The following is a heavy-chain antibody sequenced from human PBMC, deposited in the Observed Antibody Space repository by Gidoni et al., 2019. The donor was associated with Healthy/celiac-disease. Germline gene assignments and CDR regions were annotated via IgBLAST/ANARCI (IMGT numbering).Heavy chain of an antibody. CDR3: ARAPPYDFWSGYSLYYFDY. D-gene: IGHD3-3*01. J-gene: IGHJ4*02. CDR2: ISSSSSYT. V-gene: IGHV3-11*06. Sequence: QVQLVESGGGLVKPGGSLRLSCAASGFPFSDYYMSWLRQAPGKGLEWVSYISSSSSYTNYADSVKGRFTISRDNAKNSLYLQMNSLRAEDTAVYYCARAPPYDFWSGYSLYYFDYWGQGTLVTVSS. CDR1: GFPFSDYY.